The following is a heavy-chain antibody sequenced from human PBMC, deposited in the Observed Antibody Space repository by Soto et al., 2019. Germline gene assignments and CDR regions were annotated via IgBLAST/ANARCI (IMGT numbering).Heavy chain of an antibody. Sequence: SETLCLTCTVSGGSISSSSYYWGWIRQPPGKGLEWIGSIYYSGSTYYNPSLKSRVTISVDTSKNQFSLKLSSVTAADTAVYYCARHFTGEVPDYFDYWGQGTLVTVSS. CDR1: GGSISSSSYY. CDR2: IYYSGST. D-gene: IGHD4-17*01. V-gene: IGHV4-39*01. J-gene: IGHJ4*02. CDR3: ARHFTGEVPDYFDY.